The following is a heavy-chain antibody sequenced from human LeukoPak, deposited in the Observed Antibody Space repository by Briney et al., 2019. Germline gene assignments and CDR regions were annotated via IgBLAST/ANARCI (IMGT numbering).Heavy chain of an antibody. J-gene: IGHJ3*01. CDR1: GFTFSISA. Sequence: PGGSLRLSCAVSGFTFSISAMTWVRQAPEKGLEWVSLINYSGANAYYADSVRGRFTISRDNSKNMLYLQMNSLRAEDTAIYYCARDIELSTWGQGTMVSV. CDR2: INYSGANA. CDR3: ARDIELST. V-gene: IGHV3-23*01. D-gene: IGHD5-18*01.